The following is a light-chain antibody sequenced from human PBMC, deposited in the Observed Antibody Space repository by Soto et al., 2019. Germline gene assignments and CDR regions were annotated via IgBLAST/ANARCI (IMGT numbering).Light chain of an antibody. CDR3: QQYNSYPWT. CDR2: DAS. V-gene: IGKV1-5*01. J-gene: IGKJ1*01. CDR1: QSISSW. Sequence: DIQMTQSPSTLSASVGDRVTITCRANQSISSWLAWYQQKPGKAPKLLIYDASSLESGVPSRFSGSGSGTELTLTISSLQPDDFATYYCQQYNSYPWTFGQGTKVEIK.